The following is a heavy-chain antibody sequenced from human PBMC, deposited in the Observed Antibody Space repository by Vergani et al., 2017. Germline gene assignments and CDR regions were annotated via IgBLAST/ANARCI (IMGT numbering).Heavy chain of an antibody. CDR2: ISSSSSYI. V-gene: IGHV3-21*01. D-gene: IGHD4-17*01. CDR3: ARDPYGDNAFDI. CDR1: GGSISSYY. Sequence: VQLQESGPGLVKPSETLSLTCTVSGGSISSYYWSWIRQPPGKGLEWVSSISSSSSYIYYADSVKGRFTISRDNAKNSLYLQMNSLRAEDTAVYYCARDPYGDNAFDIWGQGTMVTVSS. J-gene: IGHJ3*02.